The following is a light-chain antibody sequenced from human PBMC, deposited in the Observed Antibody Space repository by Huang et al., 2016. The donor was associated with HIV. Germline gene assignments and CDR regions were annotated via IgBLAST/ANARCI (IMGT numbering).Light chain of an antibody. V-gene: IGKV1-33*01. CDR1: QDISNY. CDR2: DAS. CDR3: QHHASFPSA. J-gene: IGKJ5*01. Sequence: DIQMTQSPSSLSASVGDRVTITCQASQDISNYLNWYQHKPGKAPKLLSYDASNLETGDPSRFSGSGSGTDYTFIISSLQPEDIATYYCQHHASFPSAFGQGTRLDIK.